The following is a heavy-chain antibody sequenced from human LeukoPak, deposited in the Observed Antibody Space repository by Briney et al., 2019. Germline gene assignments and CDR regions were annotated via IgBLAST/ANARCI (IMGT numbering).Heavy chain of an antibody. CDR2: INHSGST. D-gene: IGHD5-18*01. CDR3: ARPHVDTAMVARAFDI. CDR1: GGSFSGYY. Sequence: SETLSLTCAVYGGSFSGYYWSWIRQPPGKGLEWMGEINHSGSTNYNPSLKSRVTISVDTSKNQFSLKLSSVTAADTAVYYCARPHVDTAMVARAFDIWGQGTMVTVSS. J-gene: IGHJ3*02. V-gene: IGHV4-34*01.